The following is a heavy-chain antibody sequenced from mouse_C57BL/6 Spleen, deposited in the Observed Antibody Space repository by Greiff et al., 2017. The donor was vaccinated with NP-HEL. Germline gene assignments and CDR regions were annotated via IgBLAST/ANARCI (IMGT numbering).Heavy chain of an antibody. CDR1: GFTFSDYG. CDR3: ASGGVACFDY. CDR2: ISSGSSTI. V-gene: IGHV5-17*01. J-gene: IGHJ2*01. Sequence: EVKLVESGGGLVKPGGSLKLSCAASGFTFSDYGMHWVRQAPEKGLEWVAYISSGSSTIYYADTVKGRFTISRDNAKTTLFLKMTSLRSEDTAMYYCASGGVACFDYWGQGTTLTVSS.